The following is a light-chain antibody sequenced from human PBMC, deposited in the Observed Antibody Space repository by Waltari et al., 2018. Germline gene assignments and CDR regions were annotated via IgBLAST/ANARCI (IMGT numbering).Light chain of an antibody. CDR3: CSYAGSTTLV. Sequence: QSALTQPASVSGSPGQSITISCIGTSSDVGNYHLVPWSQQYPGKAPKLMIYEGSKRPSGVSNRFSGSKSGNTASLTISGLQAEDEADYHCCSYAGSTTLVFGGGTKLTVL. V-gene: IGLV2-23*01. J-gene: IGLJ2*01. CDR1: SSDVGNYHL. CDR2: EGS.